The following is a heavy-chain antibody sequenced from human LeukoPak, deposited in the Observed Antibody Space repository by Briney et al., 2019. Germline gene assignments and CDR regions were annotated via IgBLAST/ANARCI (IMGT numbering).Heavy chain of an antibody. CDR3: ARETYCTNGVCYHPYYYYYMDV. CDR1: GGSISSYY. Sequence: PSETLSLTCTVSGGSISSYYWSWLRQPAGKGLEWIGRIYTSGSTNYNPSLKSRVTMSVDTSKNQFSLKLSSVTAADTAVYYCARETYCTNGVCYHPYYYYYMDVWGKGTTVTVSS. V-gene: IGHV4-4*07. J-gene: IGHJ6*03. D-gene: IGHD2-8*01. CDR2: IYTSGST.